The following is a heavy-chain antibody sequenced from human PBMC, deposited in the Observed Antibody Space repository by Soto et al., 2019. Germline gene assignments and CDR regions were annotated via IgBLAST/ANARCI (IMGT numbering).Heavy chain of an antibody. CDR1: GFTFSSYW. CDR2: IKQDGSEK. Sequence: GGSLRLSCAASGFTFSSYWMSWVRQAPGKGLEWVANIKQDGSEKYYVDSVKGRFTISRDNAKNSLYLQMNSLRAEDTAVYYCARDPYRCSGGSCYDDPHFDYWGQGTLVTVSS. CDR3: ARDPYRCSGGSCYDDPHFDY. V-gene: IGHV3-7*01. J-gene: IGHJ4*02. D-gene: IGHD2-15*01.